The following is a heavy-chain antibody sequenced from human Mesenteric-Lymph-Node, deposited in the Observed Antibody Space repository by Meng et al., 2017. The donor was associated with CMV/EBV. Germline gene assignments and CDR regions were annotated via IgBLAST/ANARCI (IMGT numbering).Heavy chain of an antibody. CDR2: INYSGAT. CDR1: GDSINTYN. D-gene: IGHD3-10*01. V-gene: IGHV4-59*12. CDR3: ARGQAPGEFGYYGMDV. Sequence: SETLSLTCTVSGDSINTYNWSWMRRPPGKGLEWIGYINYSGATIYNPSLTSRVTMSVDTSKNQFSLKLTSVTAADTAVYYCARGQAPGEFGYYGMDVWGQGTTVTVSS. J-gene: IGHJ6*02.